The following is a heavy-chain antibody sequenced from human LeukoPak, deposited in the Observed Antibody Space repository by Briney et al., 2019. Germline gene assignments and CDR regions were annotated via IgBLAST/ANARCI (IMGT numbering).Heavy chain of an antibody. CDR3: ARDPNSAL. CDR1: GGSINNYY. D-gene: IGHD4-23*01. V-gene: IGHV4-4*07. J-gene: IGHJ4*02. CDR2: IYTGGTT. Sequence: SETLSLTCIVSGGSINNYYWSWIRQPAGKGLEWIGRIYTGGTTNYNPSLKSRVTMSFDTSKNQFSLRLSSVTAADTAVYYCARDPNSALWGQGTLVTASS.